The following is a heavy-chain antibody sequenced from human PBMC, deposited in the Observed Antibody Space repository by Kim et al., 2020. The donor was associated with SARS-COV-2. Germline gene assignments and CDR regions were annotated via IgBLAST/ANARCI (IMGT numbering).Heavy chain of an antibody. J-gene: IGHJ4*02. Sequence: SETLSLTCTVSDVSISSRSYFWTWIRQQSGKGLEWLGFIYDSGSTYYNPALQSRTTLSVDTSKNQFSLKLDSVTAADTAVYYCARDDHGDYIIDNWGQGILVTVSS. CDR1: DVSISSRSYF. CDR2: IYDSGST. D-gene: IGHD4-17*01. CDR3: ARDDHGDYIIDN. V-gene: IGHV4-31*03.